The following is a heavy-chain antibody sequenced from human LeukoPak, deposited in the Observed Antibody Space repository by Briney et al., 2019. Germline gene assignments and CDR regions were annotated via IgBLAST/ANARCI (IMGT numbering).Heavy chain of an antibody. V-gene: IGHV4-34*01. CDR2: INHSGRT. CDR3: ARGLSVSNGGYYYYGIDV. CDR1: GGSFSGYY. D-gene: IGHD2-8*01. J-gene: IGHJ6*02. Sequence: SETLSLTCAVYGGSFSGYYWSWIRQPPGKGLEWVGEINHSGRTNYNPSLKSRVSISVDTSKNQFSLKLSSVTAADTAVYYCARGLSVSNGGYYYYGIDVWGQGTTGTVSS.